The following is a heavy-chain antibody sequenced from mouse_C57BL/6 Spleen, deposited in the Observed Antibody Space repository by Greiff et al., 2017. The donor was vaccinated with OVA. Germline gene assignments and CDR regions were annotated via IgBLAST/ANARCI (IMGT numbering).Heavy chain of an antibody. CDR3: ARGTGWFFDY. Sequence: EVKLMESGPGLVKPSQSLSLTCSVTGYSITSGYYWNWIRQFPGNKLEWMGYISYDGSNNYNPSLKNRISITRDTSKNKLFLKLNSVTTEDTATYYCARGTGWFFDYWGQGTTLTVAS. CDR2: ISYDGSN. J-gene: IGHJ2*01. CDR1: GYSITSGYY. D-gene: IGHD2-2*01. V-gene: IGHV3-6*01.